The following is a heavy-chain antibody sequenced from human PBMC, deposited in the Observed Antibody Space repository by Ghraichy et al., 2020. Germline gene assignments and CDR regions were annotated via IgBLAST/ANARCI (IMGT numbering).Heavy chain of an antibody. CDR1: GGSVSSGSYY. J-gene: IGHJ6*02. CDR2: IYYSGST. D-gene: IGHD1-26*01. Sequence: SETLSLTCTVSGGSVSSGSYYWSWIRQPPGKGLEWIGYIYYSGSTNYNPSLKSRVTISVDTSKNQFSLKLSSVTAADTAVYYCARDLLVGGIFYYYYGMDVWGQGTTVTVSS. V-gene: IGHV4-61*01. CDR3: ARDLLVGGIFYYYYGMDV.